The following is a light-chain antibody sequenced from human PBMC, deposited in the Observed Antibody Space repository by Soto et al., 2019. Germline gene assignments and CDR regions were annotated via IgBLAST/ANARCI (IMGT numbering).Light chain of an antibody. V-gene: IGLV2-14*03. CDR1: NSDVGGCNF. Sequence: QFVLTQPASLFGSPGQSITISFTGNNSDVGGCNFVSWYQQLPGNAPKLLIYDVTIRPSGVSDRFSGSKSGTTASLTISGLQAEDEADYSCCSYASSTIYVFGTGTKVTVL. CDR3: CSYASSTIYV. CDR2: DVT. J-gene: IGLJ1*01.